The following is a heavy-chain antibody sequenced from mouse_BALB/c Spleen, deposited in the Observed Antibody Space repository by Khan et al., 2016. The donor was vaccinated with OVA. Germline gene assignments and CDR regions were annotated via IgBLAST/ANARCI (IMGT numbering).Heavy chain of an antibody. Sequence: EVQLQVSGPGLVKPSQSLSLTCTVTGYSITSGYGWNWIRQFPGNKLEWMGYISYSGSTNYNTSLKSRISITRDTSKNQFFLQLNSVTTEDTATYYCARTARIKYWGQGTTLTVSS. CDR2: ISYSGST. CDR3: ARTARIKY. V-gene: IGHV3-2*02. J-gene: IGHJ2*01. D-gene: IGHD1-2*01. CDR1: GYSITSGYG.